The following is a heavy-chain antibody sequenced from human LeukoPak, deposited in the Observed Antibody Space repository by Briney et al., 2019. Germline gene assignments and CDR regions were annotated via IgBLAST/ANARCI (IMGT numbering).Heavy chain of an antibody. D-gene: IGHD6-6*01. CDR1: GFTFSDYY. V-gene: IGHV3-11*06. J-gene: IGHJ4*02. CDR2: SSSGGSYT. Sequence: GGSLRLSCAASGFTFSDYYMTWIRQAPGKGLEWVSYSSSGGSYTDYSDSVKGRFTISRDNAKNSLYLQMNVLRAEDTAVYYCSSSMGIATRPYYFDYWGQGTLVTVSS. CDR3: SSSMGIATRPYYFDY.